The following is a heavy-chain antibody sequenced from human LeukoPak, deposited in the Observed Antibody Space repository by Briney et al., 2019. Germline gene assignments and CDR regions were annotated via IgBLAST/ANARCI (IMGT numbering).Heavy chain of an antibody. Sequence: ASVKVSCKASGYTFTSYGISWVRQAPGQGLEWMGWISAYNGNTNYAQKLQGRVTMTTDTSTSTAYMELGSLRSDDTAVYYCARDSLICSSTSCYGDGSEYYYYYYGMDVWGQGTTVTVSS. D-gene: IGHD2-2*01. CDR3: ARDSLICSSTSCYGDGSEYYYYYYGMDV. CDR2: ISAYNGNT. J-gene: IGHJ6*02. V-gene: IGHV1-18*01. CDR1: GYTFTSYG.